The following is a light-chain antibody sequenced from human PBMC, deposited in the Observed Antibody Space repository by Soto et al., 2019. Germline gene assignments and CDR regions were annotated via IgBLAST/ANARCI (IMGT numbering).Light chain of an antibody. CDR3: QQYGSSPPDT. J-gene: IGKJ3*01. CDR2: GAS. Sequence: EIVLTQSPGTLSSSPGEGVTLSCRASETIRSNYLAWYQKKPGQAPRLLIFGASTRATGIPDKFSGGGSGTDFTLTISSLEPEDFAEYYCQQYGSSPPDTFGPGT. V-gene: IGKV3-20*01. CDR1: ETIRSNY.